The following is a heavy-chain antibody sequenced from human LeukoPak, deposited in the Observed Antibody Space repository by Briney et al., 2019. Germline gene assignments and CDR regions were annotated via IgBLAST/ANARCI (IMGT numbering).Heavy chain of an antibody. J-gene: IGHJ3*02. CDR1: GLTFSSYA. V-gene: IGHV3-23*01. CDR3: AKDPGAFDI. Sequence: GGSLRLSCAASGLTFSSYAMIWVRQAPGKGLEWVSAISGSGGSTYYADSVKGRFTISRDNSKNTLYLQMNSLRAEDTAAYYCAKDPGAFDIWGQGTMVTVSS. CDR2: ISGSGGST.